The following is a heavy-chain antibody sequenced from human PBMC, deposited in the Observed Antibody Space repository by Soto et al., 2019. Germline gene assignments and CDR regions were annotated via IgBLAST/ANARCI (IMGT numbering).Heavy chain of an antibody. CDR1: GGTFSSYA. CDR3: ASTYYYGSGTLPNYYYGMDV. J-gene: IGHJ6*02. Sequence: QVQLVQSGAEVKKPGSSVKVSCKASGGTFSSYAISWVRQAPGQGLEWMGGIIPIFGTANYAQKFQGRVTITADESTSTASMELSSLRSEDTAVYYCASTYYYGSGTLPNYYYGMDVWGQGTTVTVSS. D-gene: IGHD3-10*01. CDR2: IIPIFGTA. V-gene: IGHV1-69*01.